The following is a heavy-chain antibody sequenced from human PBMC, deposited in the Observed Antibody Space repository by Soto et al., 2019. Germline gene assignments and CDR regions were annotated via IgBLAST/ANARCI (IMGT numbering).Heavy chain of an antibody. Sequence: GGSLRLSCAASGFTFSSYGMHWVRQAPGKGLEWVAVISYDGSNKYYADSVKGRFTISRDNSKNTLYLQMNSLRDEDTAVYYCARDVWAIVVKFYYYYGMDVWGQGTTVTVSS. CDR1: GFTFSSYG. J-gene: IGHJ6*02. V-gene: IGHV3-30*03. D-gene: IGHD2-15*01. CDR3: ARDVWAIVVKFYYYYGMDV. CDR2: ISYDGSNK.